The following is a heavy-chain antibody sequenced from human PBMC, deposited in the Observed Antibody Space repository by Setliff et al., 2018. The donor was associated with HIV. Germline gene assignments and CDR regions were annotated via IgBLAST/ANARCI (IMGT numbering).Heavy chain of an antibody. CDR2: IYYSGST. CDR1: GGTISSTSYY. V-gene: IGHV4-39*01. CDR3: ARADYESGSYFFDY. D-gene: IGHD3-22*01. J-gene: IGHJ4*02. Sequence: TLSLTCAVSGGTISSTSYYWGWIRQPPGKGLEWIAIIYYSGSTFYNPSLESRVTMSVDTPQHQFSLRLTSVTGADTAVYYCARADYESGSYFFDYWGQGTLVTVSS.